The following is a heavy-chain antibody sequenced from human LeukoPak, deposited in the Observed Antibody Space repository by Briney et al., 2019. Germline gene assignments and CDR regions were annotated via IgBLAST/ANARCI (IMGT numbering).Heavy chain of an antibody. CDR1: SGSFSSSSYF. V-gene: IGHV4-39*01. Sequence: PSETLSLTCTVSSGSFSSSSYFCGWIRQPPGMGLEWIATINYSGTTYYNPSLKSRVTTSVDTSNNQFSLKLSSVTAADTAVYYCARPLSGSSSWHGDAFDIWGQGTMVTVSS. CDR3: ARPLSGSSSWHGDAFDI. D-gene: IGHD6-13*01. J-gene: IGHJ3*02. CDR2: INYSGTT.